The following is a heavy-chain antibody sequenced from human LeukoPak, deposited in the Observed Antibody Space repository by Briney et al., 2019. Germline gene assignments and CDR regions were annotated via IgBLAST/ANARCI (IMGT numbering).Heavy chain of an antibody. CDR3: AKDEESGFGYYYYGMDV. CDR1: GFTFDIYA. D-gene: IGHD3-3*01. V-gene: IGHV3-23*01. Sequence: PGGSLTLSCAASGFTFDIYAMTWVRQAPGKGPDWVSGISASANSTYYADSVKGRFTISRDNSKNTLYLQMNSLRAEDTAVYYCAKDEESGFGYYYYGMDVWGQGTTVTVSS. CDR2: ISASANST. J-gene: IGHJ6*02.